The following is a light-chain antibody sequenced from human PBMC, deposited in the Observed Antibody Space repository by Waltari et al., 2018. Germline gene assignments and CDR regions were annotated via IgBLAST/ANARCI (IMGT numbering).Light chain of an antibody. V-gene: IGLV2-23*02. CDR2: EVS. CDR3: CSYASGSTLV. CDR1: SNDVGTYNL. J-gene: IGLJ2*01. Sequence: QSALTQPASVSGSPGQSITISCTGTSNDVGTYNLVSWFQPHPGKAPKLIIYEVSKRPSGVSNRFSGSKSDNMASLTISGLQAEDEADYYCCSYASGSTLVFGGGTKVTVL.